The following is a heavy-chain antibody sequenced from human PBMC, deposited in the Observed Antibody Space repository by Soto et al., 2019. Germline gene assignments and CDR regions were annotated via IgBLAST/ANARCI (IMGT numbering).Heavy chain of an antibody. J-gene: IGHJ4*02. CDR2: IYYTGVT. D-gene: IGHD1-7*01. CDR1: GGSVTGYW. CDR3: ARGPGASRTGNYHYFFDY. V-gene: IGHV4-59*02. Sequence: PSETLSLTCTLSGGSVTGYWWSWIRQPPGKGLEWIGYIYYTGVTNYNPSLKSRVTISLDASKNQFSLKVNSVTAADTAVYYCARGPGASRTGNYHYFFDYWGPGTLVTVSS.